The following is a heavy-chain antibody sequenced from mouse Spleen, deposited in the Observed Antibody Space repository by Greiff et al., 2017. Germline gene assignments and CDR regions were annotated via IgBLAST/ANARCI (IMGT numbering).Heavy chain of an antibody. CDR2: ISSGSSTI. Sequence: EVQLQESGGGLVKPGGSLKLSCAASGFTFSDYGMHWVRQAPEKGLEWVAYISSGSSTIYYADTVKGRFTISRDNAKNTLFLQMTSLRSEDTAMYYCARPTGTGYFDYWGQGTTLTVSS. J-gene: IGHJ2*01. CDR3: ARPTGTGYFDY. D-gene: IGHD4-1*02. V-gene: IGHV5-17*01. CDR1: GFTFSDYG.